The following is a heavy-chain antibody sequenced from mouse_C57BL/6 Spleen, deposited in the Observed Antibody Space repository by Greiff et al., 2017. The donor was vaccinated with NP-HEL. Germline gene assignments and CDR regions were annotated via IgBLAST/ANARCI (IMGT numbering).Heavy chain of an antibody. D-gene: IGHD2-3*01. CDR3: ARDDDYSGFDY. CDR2: ISYDGST. CDR1: GYSITSGYY. Sequence: EVQLQESGPGLVKPSQSLSLTCSVTGYSITSGYYWNWIRQFPGNKLEWMGYISYDGSTNYNPSLKNRISITRDTSKNQFFLKLNSVTTEDTATYYCARDDDYSGFDYWGQGTTLTVSS. V-gene: IGHV3-6*01. J-gene: IGHJ2*01.